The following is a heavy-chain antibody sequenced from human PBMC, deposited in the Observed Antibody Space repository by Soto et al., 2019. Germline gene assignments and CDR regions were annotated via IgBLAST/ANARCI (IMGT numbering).Heavy chain of an antibody. Sequence: GGSLRLSCAASGFTFSTYGMHWVRQIPGKGLQWVAIIWYDGSIKYYADSVKGRFTISRDNSKNTLFLQMNSLRGEDTAVYYCARIDCTGNNCNPYYHYGMDVWGQGTKVTVSS. V-gene: IGHV3-33*01. J-gene: IGHJ6*02. D-gene: IGHD2-8*02. CDR3: ARIDCTGNNCNPYYHYGMDV. CDR2: IWYDGSIK. CDR1: GFTFSTYG.